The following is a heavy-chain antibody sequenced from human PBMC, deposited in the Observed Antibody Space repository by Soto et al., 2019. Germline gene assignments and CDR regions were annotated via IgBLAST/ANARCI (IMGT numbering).Heavy chain of an antibody. D-gene: IGHD3-3*01. Sequence: PSETLSLTCTVSGGSISSGDYYWSWIRQPPXKGLEWIGYIYYSGSTYYNPSLKSRVTISVDTSKNQFSLKLSSVTAADTAVYYCARGVGGYDFWSGYSAGFDPWGQGTLVTVSS. V-gene: IGHV4-30-4*01. CDR2: IYYSGST. CDR3: ARGVGGYDFWSGYSAGFDP. J-gene: IGHJ5*02. CDR1: GGSISSGDYY.